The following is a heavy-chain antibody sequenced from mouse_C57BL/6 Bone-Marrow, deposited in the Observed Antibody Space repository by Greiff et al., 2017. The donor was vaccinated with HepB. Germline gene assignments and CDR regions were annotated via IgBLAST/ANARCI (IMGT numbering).Heavy chain of an antibody. D-gene: IGHD1-1*01. CDR2: ISYDGSN. CDR3: ARVFISMDY. J-gene: IGHJ4*01. V-gene: IGHV3-6*01. CDR1: GYSITSGYY. Sequence: EVKVEESGPGLVKPSQSLSLTCSVTGYSITSGYYWNWIRQFPGNKLEWMGYISYDGSNNYNPSLKNRISITRDTSKNQFFLKLNSVNTEDTATYYCARVFISMDYWGQGTSVTVSS.